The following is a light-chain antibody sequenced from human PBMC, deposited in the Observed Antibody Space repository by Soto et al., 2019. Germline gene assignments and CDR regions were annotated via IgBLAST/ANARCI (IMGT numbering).Light chain of an antibody. CDR3: QSYNRSPCT. V-gene: IGKV1-5*03. CDR2: KAS. CDR1: QTISSW. Sequence: DIQMTQSPSTLSASVGDRATITCRASQTISSWLAWYQQKPGRAPKLLIYKASTLESEVPSRFSGSGSGTEFTLPISSLQPDDFATYDCQSYNRSPCTFGQGTKVEI. J-gene: IGKJ1*01.